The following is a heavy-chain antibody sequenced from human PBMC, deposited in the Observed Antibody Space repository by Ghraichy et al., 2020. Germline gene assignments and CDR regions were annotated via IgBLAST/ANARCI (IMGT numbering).Heavy chain of an antibody. CDR2: IQSDGGDK. V-gene: IGHV3-30*02. D-gene: IGHD3-10*01. CDR3: AKDLTLDFYGSGSYGMDV. J-gene: IGHJ6*02. Sequence: GGSLRLSCATSGFSFSEYGMHWVRQAPGKGLEWVAFIQSDGGDKYYGDSVKGRFTIARDNSRTTLFLQMNSLRPEDTAVYYCAKDLTLDFYGSGSYGMDVWGQGNTVTVAS. CDR1: GFSFSEYG.